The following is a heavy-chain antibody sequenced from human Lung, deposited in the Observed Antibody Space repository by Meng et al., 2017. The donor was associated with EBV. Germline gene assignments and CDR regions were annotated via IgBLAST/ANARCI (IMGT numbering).Heavy chain of an antibody. CDR1: GGSISSVYY. Sequence: LQLQESGQGQVNASEACPLSCTVVGGSISSVYYWGWIRQPPGRGLEWIGSVHYSGSTYYSPSHKSRITVSVNTSKNQFSLRLTFVTAADTAVYYCARPFPSIHSPRLDPFGDWGQGTLVTVSS. D-gene: IGHD6-19*01. CDR3: ARPFPSIHSPRLDPFGD. CDR2: VHYSGST. J-gene: IGHJ4*02. V-gene: IGHV4-39*01.